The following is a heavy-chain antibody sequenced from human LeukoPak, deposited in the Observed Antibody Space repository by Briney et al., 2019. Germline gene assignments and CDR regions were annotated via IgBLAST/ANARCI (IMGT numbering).Heavy chain of an antibody. V-gene: IGHV5-51*01. J-gene: IGHJ6*02. CDR2: IYPGDSDT. D-gene: IGHD6-19*01. CDR1: GYNFTSNW. CDR3: ARLSGAAVAGTGYYYGMDV. Sequence: GESLKISCKDSGYNFTSNWFGWVRQLPGKGLDWMGIIYPGDSDTRYSPSFQGQVTISADTSINTAYLQWSSLQASDTAMYYCARLSGAAVAGTGYYYGMDVWGQGTTVTVSS.